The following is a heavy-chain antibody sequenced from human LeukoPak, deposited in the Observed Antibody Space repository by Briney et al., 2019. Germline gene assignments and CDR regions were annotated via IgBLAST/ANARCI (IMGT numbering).Heavy chain of an antibody. D-gene: IGHD2-21*02. V-gene: IGHV1-46*01. CDR3: ARDNSMRDTAWWFDP. J-gene: IGHJ5*02. CDR2: TNPSGDIT. CDR1: GYTFTRHY. Sequence: ASVKVSCKASGYTFTRHYMHWVRQAPGQGLEWMGITNPSGDITSYAQKFQGRVIMTRDMSTSTDYMELSSLRSEDTAVYYCARDNSMRDTAWWFDPWGQGALVTVSS.